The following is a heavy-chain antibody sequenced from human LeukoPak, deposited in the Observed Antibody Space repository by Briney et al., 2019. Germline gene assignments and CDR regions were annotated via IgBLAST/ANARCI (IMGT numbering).Heavy chain of an antibody. J-gene: IGHJ5*02. D-gene: IGHD3-3*01. CDR2: INHSGST. CDR3: AREKAGYDFWSGYSPDWFDP. V-gene: IGHV4-34*01. CDR1: GGSFSGYY. Sequence: SETLSLTCAVYGGSFSGYYWSWIRQPPGKGLEWIGEINHSGSTNYNPSLKSRVTISVDTSKNQFSLKLSSVTAADTAVYYCAREKAGYDFWSGYSPDWFDPWGQGTLVTVS.